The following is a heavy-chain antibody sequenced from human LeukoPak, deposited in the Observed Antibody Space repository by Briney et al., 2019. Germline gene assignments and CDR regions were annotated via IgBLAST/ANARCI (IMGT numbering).Heavy chain of an antibody. D-gene: IGHD2-8*02. Sequence: GGSLRLSCAASGFTFSSYAMHWVRQAAGKGLEWVAVISYDGSNKYYADSVKGRFTISRDNSKNTLYLQMNSLRAEDTAVYYCARVWLPSLVYYGMDVWGQGTTVTVSS. CDR2: ISYDGSNK. CDR1: GFTFSSYA. V-gene: IGHV3-30-3*01. CDR3: ARVWLPSLVYYGMDV. J-gene: IGHJ6*02.